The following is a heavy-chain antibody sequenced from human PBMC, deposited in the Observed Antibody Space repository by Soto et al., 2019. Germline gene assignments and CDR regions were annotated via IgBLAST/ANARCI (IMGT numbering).Heavy chain of an antibody. CDR1: GFTFSSYA. V-gene: IGHV3-23*01. J-gene: IGHJ3*02. Sequence: GSLRLSCAASGFTFSSYAMSWVRQAPGKGLEWVSAISGSGGSTYYADSVKGRFTISRDNSKNTLYLQMNSLRAEDTAVYYCATQRDIVVVVAATPREAFDIWGQGTMVTVSS. CDR3: ATQRDIVVVVAATPREAFDI. D-gene: IGHD2-15*01. CDR2: ISGSGGST.